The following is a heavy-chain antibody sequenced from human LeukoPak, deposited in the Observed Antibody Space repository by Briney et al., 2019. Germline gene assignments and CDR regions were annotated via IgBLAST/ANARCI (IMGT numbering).Heavy chain of an antibody. V-gene: IGHV4-59*11. CDR1: GGSISSHY. CDR2: IYYSGST. D-gene: IGHD2-21*01. CDR3: ARDSPGDRGYFDL. Sequence: SETLSLTCTVSGGSISSHYWSWIRQPPGKGLEWIGYIYYSGSTNYNPSLKSRVTISVDTSKNQFSLKLSSVTAADTAVYYCARDSPGDRGYFDLWGRGTLVPVSS. J-gene: IGHJ2*01.